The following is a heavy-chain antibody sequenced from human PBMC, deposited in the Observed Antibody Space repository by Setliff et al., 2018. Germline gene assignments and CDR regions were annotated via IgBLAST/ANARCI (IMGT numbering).Heavy chain of an antibody. CDR3: ARAADSYGPPRSYMDV. CDR1: GFSLSIFW. V-gene: IGHV3-21*01. D-gene: IGHD5-18*01. Sequence: PGGSLRLSCAASGFSLSIFWMSWVRQAPGKGLEWVSSISSSSSYIYYADSVQGRFTISRDNAKNSLYLQMNSLRAEDTAVYYCARAADSYGPPRSYMDVWGKGTTVTVSS. J-gene: IGHJ6*03. CDR2: ISSSSSYI.